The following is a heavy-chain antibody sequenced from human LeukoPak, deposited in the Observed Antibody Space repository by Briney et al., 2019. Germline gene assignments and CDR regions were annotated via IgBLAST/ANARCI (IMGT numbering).Heavy chain of an antibody. CDR1: GFTFSSYG. V-gene: IGHV3-30*03. CDR3: ATHYYGSGSYYNVGY. J-gene: IGHJ4*02. D-gene: IGHD3-10*01. CDR2: ISYDGSNK. Sequence: GRSLRLSCAASGFTFSSYGMHRVRQAPGKGLEWVAVISYDGSNKYYADSVKGRFTISRDNSKNTLYLQMNSLRAEDTAVYYCATHYYGSGSYYNVGYWGQGTLVTVSS.